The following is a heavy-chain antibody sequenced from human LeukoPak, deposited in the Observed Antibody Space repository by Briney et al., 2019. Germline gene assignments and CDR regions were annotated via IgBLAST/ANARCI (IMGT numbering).Heavy chain of an antibody. J-gene: IGHJ5*02. V-gene: IGHV4-34*01. D-gene: IGHD3-10*01. CDR3: ARSGAYYGLHWFDP. Sequence: PSETLSLTCAVYGGSFSGYYWSWIRQPPGKGLEWIGEINYSGSTNYNPSLKSRVTISVDTSKNQFSLKLSSVTAADTAVYYCARSGAYYGLHWFDPWGQGTLVTVSS. CDR1: GGSFSGYY. CDR2: INYSGST.